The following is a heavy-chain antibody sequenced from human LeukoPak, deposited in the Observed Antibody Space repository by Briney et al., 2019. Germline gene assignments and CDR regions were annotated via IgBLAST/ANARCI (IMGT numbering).Heavy chain of an antibody. J-gene: IGHJ4*02. CDR1: GYIFTYHY. V-gene: IGHV1-46*01. CDR3: ARESDSGKDFDF. D-gene: IGHD1-26*01. CDR2: INPNNGNT. Sequence: GASVKVSCKASGYIFTYHYIHLVRQAPGQGLEWMGIINPNNGNTDYAQKFQGRVTMTRDTSTSTVYMDLSSLGSEDTAVYYCARESDSGKDFDFWGQGTRVSVSS.